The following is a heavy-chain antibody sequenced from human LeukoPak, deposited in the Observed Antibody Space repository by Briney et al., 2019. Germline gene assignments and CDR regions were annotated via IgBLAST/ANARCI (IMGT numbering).Heavy chain of an antibody. CDR1: GGSISSGSYY. Sequence: PSETLSLTCTVSGGSISSGSYYWSWIRQPAGKGLDWIGHIYTTGSTNYNPSLKSRVTISVDTSKNQFSLKLSSVTAADTAVYYCARNGNYYGSGSANFDYWGQGTLVTVSS. J-gene: IGHJ4*02. V-gene: IGHV4-61*09. CDR2: IYTTGST. D-gene: IGHD3-10*01. CDR3: ARNGNYYGSGSANFDY.